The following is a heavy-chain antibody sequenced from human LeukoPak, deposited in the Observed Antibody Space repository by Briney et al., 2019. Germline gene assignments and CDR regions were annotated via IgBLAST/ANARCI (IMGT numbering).Heavy chain of an antibody. CDR3: AKANYYDSSGTSMGRYFDY. J-gene: IGHJ4*02. D-gene: IGHD3-22*01. CDR1: GFTFNSYA. Sequence: GGSLRLSCAASGFTFNSYAMSWVRQAPGKGLEWVSAISGSGGSTYYADSVKGRFTISRDNSKNTLYLQMNSLRAEDTAVYYCAKANYYDSSGTSMGRYFDYWGQGTLVTVSS. CDR2: ISGSGGST. V-gene: IGHV3-23*01.